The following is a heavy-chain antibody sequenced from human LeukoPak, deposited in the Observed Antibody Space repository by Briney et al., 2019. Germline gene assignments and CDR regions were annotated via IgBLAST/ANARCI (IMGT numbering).Heavy chain of an antibody. CDR1: GFTFSGYA. Sequence: PGGSLRLSCAASGFTFSGYAMSWVREAPGKGLEWVSAISGSGGSTYYADSVKGRFTISRDNSKNTVYLQMNSLRAEDTAVYYCAKDSTRRYFDWLSKPAFDYWGQGTLVTVS. CDR2: ISGSGGST. J-gene: IGHJ4*02. D-gene: IGHD3-9*01. CDR3: AKDSTRRYFDWLSKPAFDY. V-gene: IGHV3-23*01.